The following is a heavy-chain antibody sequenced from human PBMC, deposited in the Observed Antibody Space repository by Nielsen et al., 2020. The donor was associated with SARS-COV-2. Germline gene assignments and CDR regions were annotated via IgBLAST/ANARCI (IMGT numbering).Heavy chain of an antibody. V-gene: IGHV3-9*01. Sequence: GGSLRLSYAASGFTFDDYAMHWVRQAPGKGLEWVSGISWNSGSIGYADSVKGRFTISRDNAKNSLYLQMNSLRAEDTALYYCAKLDGDYVGIWGQGTLVTVSS. CDR1: GFTFDDYA. J-gene: IGHJ4*02. D-gene: IGHD4-17*01. CDR3: AKLDGDYVGI. CDR2: ISWNSGSI.